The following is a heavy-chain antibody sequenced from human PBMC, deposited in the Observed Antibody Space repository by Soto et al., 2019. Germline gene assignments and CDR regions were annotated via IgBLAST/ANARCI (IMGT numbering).Heavy chain of an antibody. D-gene: IGHD2-15*01. J-gene: IGHJ5*02. Sequence: QVQLQEAGPGLVKPSDTLSLSCAVSGSSITNPHWWGWVRQPPGKGLECIGYIFYSGQTYYNPSLKSRGTMSLDTSKIQVSLQVDSVTAVDTGMFYCARTSVVSTLGDFDLWGQGTQVTVSA. V-gene: IGHV4-28*01. CDR1: GSSITNPHW. CDR3: ARTSVVSTLGDFDL. CDR2: IFYSGQT.